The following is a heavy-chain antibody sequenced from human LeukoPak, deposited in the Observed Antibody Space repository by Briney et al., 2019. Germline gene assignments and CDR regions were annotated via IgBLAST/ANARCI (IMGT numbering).Heavy chain of an antibody. CDR1: GFTFSSHS. CDR3: ARLYYDFWSGYLYYYYYMDV. Sequence: GGCLRLSCAASGFTFSSHSMNWVRQAPGKGLEWVSYISSSSSTIYYADSVKGRFTISRDNAKNSLYLQMNSLRAEDTAVYYCARLYYDFWSGYLYYYYYMDVWGKGTTVTVSS. CDR2: ISSSSSTI. J-gene: IGHJ6*03. V-gene: IGHV3-48*01. D-gene: IGHD3-3*01.